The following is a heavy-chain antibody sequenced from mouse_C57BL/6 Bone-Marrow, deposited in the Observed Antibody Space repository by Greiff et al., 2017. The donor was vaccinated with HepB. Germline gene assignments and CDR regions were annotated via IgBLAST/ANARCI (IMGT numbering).Heavy chain of an antibody. D-gene: IGHD1-1*01. Sequence: QVQLKQPGAELVKPGASVKLSCKASGYTFTSYWMHWVKQRPGQGLEWIGMIHPNSGSTNYNEKFKSKATLTVDKSSSTAYMQLSSLTSEDSAVYYCARSFITTVEVPYYFDYWGQGTTLTVSS. J-gene: IGHJ2*01. CDR2: IHPNSGST. CDR3: ARSFITTVEVPYYFDY. CDR1: GYTFTSYW. V-gene: IGHV1-64*01.